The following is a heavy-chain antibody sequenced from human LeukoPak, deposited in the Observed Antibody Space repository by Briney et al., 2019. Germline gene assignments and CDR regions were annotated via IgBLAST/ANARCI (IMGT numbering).Heavy chain of an antibody. D-gene: IGHD2-2*02. Sequence: GGSLRLSCAASGFSFSSYAMSWVRQAPGKGLEWVSYISSSGSTIYYADSVKGRFTISRDNSKNTLYLQMNSLRAEDTAVYYCARESYCSSTSCYKNYYYMDVWGKGTTVTVSS. V-gene: IGHV3-48*01. CDR3: ARESYCSSTSCYKNYYYMDV. CDR2: ISSSGSTI. J-gene: IGHJ6*03. CDR1: GFSFSSYA.